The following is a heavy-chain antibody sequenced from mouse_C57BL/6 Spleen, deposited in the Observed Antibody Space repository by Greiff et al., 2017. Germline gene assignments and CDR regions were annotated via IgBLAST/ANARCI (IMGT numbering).Heavy chain of an antibody. CDR1: GYTFTSYW. CDR2: IYPSDSET. J-gene: IGHJ1*03. Sequence: QVQLQQPGAELVRPGSSVKLSCKASGYTFTSYWMDWVKQRPGQGLEWIGNIYPSDSETHYNQKFKDKATLTVDKSSSTAYMQLSSLTSEDSAVYYCARRDYGSGPYWYFDGWGTGTTVTVSS. CDR3: ARRDYGSGPYWYFDG. D-gene: IGHD1-1*01. V-gene: IGHV1-61*01.